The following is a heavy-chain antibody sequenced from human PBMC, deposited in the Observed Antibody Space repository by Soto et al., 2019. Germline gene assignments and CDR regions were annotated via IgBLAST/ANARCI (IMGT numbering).Heavy chain of an antibody. Sequence: SETLSLTCTVSGVSISSGGYYWSWIRKHPGKGLEWIGYIYYSGSTYYNPSPKSRVTISVDTSKNQFSLKLSSVTAADTAVYYCARDSVTAIPDYYGMDVWGQGTTVTVSS. CDR1: GVSISSGGYY. V-gene: IGHV4-31*03. CDR3: ARDSVTAIPDYYGMDV. CDR2: IYYSGST. D-gene: IGHD2-21*02. J-gene: IGHJ6*02.